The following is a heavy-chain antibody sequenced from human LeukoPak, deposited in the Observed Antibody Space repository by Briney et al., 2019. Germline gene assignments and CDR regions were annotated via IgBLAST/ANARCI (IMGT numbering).Heavy chain of an antibody. CDR1: GFTFGDYS. V-gene: IGHV3-49*04. D-gene: IGHD4-17*01. CDR3: ARGLRYIPPYYMDV. J-gene: IGHJ6*03. CDR2: IRRKGYGGTT. Sequence: GGSLRLSCTASGFTFGDYSLSWVRQAPEKGLEWVGFIRRKGYGGTTEYAPSVKGRFIISRDDSKSTAYLQMNSLKTEDTAVYYCARGLRYIPPYYMDVWGKGTTVTVSS.